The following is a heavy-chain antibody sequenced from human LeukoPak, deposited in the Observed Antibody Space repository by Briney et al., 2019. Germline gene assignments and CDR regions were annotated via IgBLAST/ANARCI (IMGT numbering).Heavy chain of an antibody. CDR2: INHSGST. CDR3: ARGYYYGSGSYYDP. Sequence: PSETLSLTCAVYGGSFSGYYWIWIRQPPGKGLEWIGEINHSGSTNYNPSLKSRVTISVDTSKNQFSLKLSSVTAADTAVYYCARGYYYGSGSYYDPWGQGTLVTVSS. D-gene: IGHD3-10*01. CDR1: GGSFSGYY. V-gene: IGHV4-34*01. J-gene: IGHJ5*02.